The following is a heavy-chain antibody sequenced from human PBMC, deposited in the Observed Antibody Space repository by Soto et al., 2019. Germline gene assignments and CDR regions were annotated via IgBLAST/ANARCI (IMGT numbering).Heavy chain of an antibody. Sequence: GGSLRLSCAASGFTFSSYGMHWVRQAPGKGLEWVAVIWYDGSNKYYADSVKGRFTISRDYSTNTLYLQMNSLRAQDTAVYYCARESVTAHHFFDYWGHGTLVTVSS. J-gene: IGHJ4*01. V-gene: IGHV3-33*01. CDR2: IWYDGSNK. CDR3: ARESVTAHHFFDY. D-gene: IGHD2-2*01. CDR1: GFTFSSYG.